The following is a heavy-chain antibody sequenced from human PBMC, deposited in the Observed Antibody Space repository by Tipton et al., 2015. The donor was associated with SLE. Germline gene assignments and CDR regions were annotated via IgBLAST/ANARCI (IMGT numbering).Heavy chain of an antibody. CDR3: ARVRDSYGYEDNYNHMDV. CDR2: ISPSGST. J-gene: IGHJ6*03. D-gene: IGHD5-18*01. Sequence: TLSLTCTVSGDSVSSGGNYWTWVRQPAGKGLEWIGHISPSGSTPYRPSLRSRATISVDTSKNHFSLSLRSVTAADTAVYYCARVRDSYGYEDNYNHMDVWGIGTTVTVSS. CDR1: GDSVSSGGNY. V-gene: IGHV4-61*09.